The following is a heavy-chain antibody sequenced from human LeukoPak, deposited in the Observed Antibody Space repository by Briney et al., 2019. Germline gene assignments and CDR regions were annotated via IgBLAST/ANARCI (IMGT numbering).Heavy chain of an antibody. D-gene: IGHD6-13*01. J-gene: IGHJ4*02. CDR1: GYTFTGYY. Sequence: ASVKVSCKASGYTFTGYYMHWVRQAPRQGLEWMGWINPNSGGTNYAQKFQGRVTMTRDTSISTAYMELSRLRSDDTAVYYCARLHPGIATAGKEGFDYWGQGTLVTVSS. V-gene: IGHV1-2*02. CDR3: ARLHPGIATAGKEGFDY. CDR2: INPNSGGT.